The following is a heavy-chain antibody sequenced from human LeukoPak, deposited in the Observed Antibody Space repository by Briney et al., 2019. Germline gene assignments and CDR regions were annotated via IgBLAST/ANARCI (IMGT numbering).Heavy chain of an antibody. CDR3: ARFDSSGYYYGEYFQH. Sequence: GGSLRLSCAASGFTFSSYSMNWVRQAPGKGLEWVSYISSSSSTIYYADSVKGRFTISRDNAKNSLYLQMNSLRAEDTAVYYCARFDSSGYYYGEYFQHWGQGTLVTVSS. CDR1: GFTFSSYS. CDR2: ISSSSSTI. V-gene: IGHV3-48*04. D-gene: IGHD3-22*01. J-gene: IGHJ1*01.